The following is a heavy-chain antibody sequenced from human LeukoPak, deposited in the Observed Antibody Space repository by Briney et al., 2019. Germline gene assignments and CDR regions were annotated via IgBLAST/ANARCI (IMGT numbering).Heavy chain of an antibody. D-gene: IGHD6-6*01. CDR2: IYHSGST. V-gene: IGHV4-30-2*01. J-gene: IGHJ3*01. Sequence: PSQTLSLTCTVSGGSIGSGGYYWSWIRQPPGKGLEWIGYIYHSGSTNYNPSLKSRATISVDRSKNQFSLKLSSVTAADTAVYYCARGRYSSSFDYRGQGTMVTVSS. CDR3: ARGRYSSSFDY. CDR1: GGSIGSGGYY.